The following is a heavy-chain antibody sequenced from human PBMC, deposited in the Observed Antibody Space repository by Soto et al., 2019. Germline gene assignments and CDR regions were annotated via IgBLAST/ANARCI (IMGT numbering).Heavy chain of an antibody. CDR2: ISYDGNNK. CDR1: GFTISTYF. J-gene: IGHJ6*02. V-gene: IGHV3-30-3*01. Sequence: QVQLVESGGGVVQPGRSLRLSCVASGFTISTYFMHWVRQAPGKGLEGVAIISYDGNNKYYADSVKGRFNISRDNSNNTLYLQMNSLRAEDTAVYYCVRGDPYYGMDVWGQGTTVTVSS. CDR3: VRGDPYYGMDV.